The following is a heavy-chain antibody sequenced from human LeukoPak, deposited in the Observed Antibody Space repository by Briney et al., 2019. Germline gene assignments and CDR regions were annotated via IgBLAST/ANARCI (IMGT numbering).Heavy chain of an antibody. D-gene: IGHD1-26*01. CDR2: TYSSGNT. J-gene: IGHJ4*02. CDR3: ATESYGGA. CDR1: DFTVSSNS. V-gene: IGHV3-53*01. Sequence: PGGSLRLSCAASDFTVSSNSMSWVRQAPGKGLEWVSVTYSSGNTHYADSVKGRFTISRDSSKNTLYLQMNSLRAEDTAVYYCATESYGGAWGQGTLVTVSS.